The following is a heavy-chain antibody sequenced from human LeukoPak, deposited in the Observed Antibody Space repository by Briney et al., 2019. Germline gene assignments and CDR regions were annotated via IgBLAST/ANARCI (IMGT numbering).Heavy chain of an antibody. CDR2: ISGDGGST. Sequence: PGGSLRLSCAASGFTFTSYALSWVRQAPGKGLEWVSAISGDGGSTFYADSVKGRFTISRDNSKNTLYLQLSSLRAEDTAVYFCANSDRDYFDYWGQGTLVTVSS. J-gene: IGHJ4*02. V-gene: IGHV3-23*01. CDR1: GFTFTSYA. CDR3: ANSDRDYFDY.